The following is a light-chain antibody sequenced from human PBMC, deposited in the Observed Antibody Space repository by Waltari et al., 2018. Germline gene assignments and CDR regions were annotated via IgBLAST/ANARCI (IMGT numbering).Light chain of an antibody. V-gene: IGKV3-15*01. CDR3: QQYNNWLPYT. CDR1: QSVSRN. J-gene: IGKJ2*01. Sequence: EVVMTQSPGIVSASPGERATLPCRASQSVSRNVAWYQQKPGQAPRLLIYGASTRAAGIPARFSGSGSGTEFTLTISSLQSEDFAVYYCQQYNNWLPYTFGQGAKLEIK. CDR2: GAS.